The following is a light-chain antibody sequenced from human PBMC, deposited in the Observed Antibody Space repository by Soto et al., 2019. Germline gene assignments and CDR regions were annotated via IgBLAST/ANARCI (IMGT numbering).Light chain of an antibody. CDR1: SSDIGAGYD. V-gene: IGLV1-40*01. J-gene: IGLJ2*01. CDR2: GNN. CDR3: QSYDSNLSEVV. Sequence: QSVLTQPPSVSGAPGQRVTISCTGSSSDIGAGYDVHWYQQLPGTAPKLLIYGNNNRPSGVPDRFSGSKSGTSASLAITGLQAEHEADYYCQSYDSNLSEVVFGGGTKLTVL.